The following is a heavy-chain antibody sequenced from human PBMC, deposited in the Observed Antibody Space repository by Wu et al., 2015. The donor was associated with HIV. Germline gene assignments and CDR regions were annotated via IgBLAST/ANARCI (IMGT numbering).Heavy chain of an antibody. Sequence: QVQLVQSGAEVKKPGSSVKVSCKASGGTFSNYAISWVRQAPGQGLEWMGRIIPIFDTANYAQKFQGRVTIIADESTSTAYMELSSLRSEDTAVYYCARDITTVSTRGAFDIWGQGTMVTVSS. D-gene: IGHD4-17*01. J-gene: IGHJ3*02. CDR1: GGTFSNYA. CDR2: IIPIFDTA. V-gene: IGHV1-69*13. CDR3: ARDITTVSTRGAFDI.